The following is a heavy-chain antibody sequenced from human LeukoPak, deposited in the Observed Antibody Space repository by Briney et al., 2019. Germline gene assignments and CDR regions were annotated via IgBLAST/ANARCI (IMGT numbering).Heavy chain of an antibody. CDR2: ISYDGSNK. CDR1: RFSFSTYV. V-gene: IGHV3-30-3*01. Sequence: QSGGSLRLSCAASRFSFSTYVMHWVRQAPGKGLEWVAVISYDGSNKYYADSVKGRFTISRDNAKNSLYLQMNSLRAEDMALYYCAKGSGSYSRDYYYMDVWGKGTTVTVSS. CDR3: AKGSGSYSRDYYYMDV. D-gene: IGHD1-26*01. J-gene: IGHJ6*03.